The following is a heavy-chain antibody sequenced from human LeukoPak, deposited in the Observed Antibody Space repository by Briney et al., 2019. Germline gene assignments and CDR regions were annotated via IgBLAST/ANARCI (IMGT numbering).Heavy chain of an antibody. D-gene: IGHD3-10*01. V-gene: IGHV3-23*01. J-gene: IGHJ4*02. CDR3: ARGTMVRGVPYFDY. CDR1: GFTFSSYA. Sequence: GGSLRLSCAASGFTFSSYAMNWVRQAPGKGLKWVSGFRGSGAATFYADSVKGRFTISRDNSKNTLYLQMNSLRAEDTAVYYCARGTMVRGVPYFDYWGQGTLVTVPS. CDR2: FRGSGAAT.